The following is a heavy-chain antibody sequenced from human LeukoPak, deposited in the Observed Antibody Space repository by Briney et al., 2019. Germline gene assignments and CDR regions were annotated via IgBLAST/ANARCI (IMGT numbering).Heavy chain of an antibody. Sequence: SETLSLTCAVYGGSFSGYYWSWIRQPPGKGLEWIGEINHSGSTNYNPSLKSRVAISVDTSKNQFSLKLSSVTAADTAVYYCARGYGIAVAGGSGYYFDYWGQGTLVTVSS. CDR3: ARGYGIAVAGGSGYYFDY. CDR1: GGSFSGYY. D-gene: IGHD6-19*01. J-gene: IGHJ4*02. CDR2: INHSGST. V-gene: IGHV4-34*01.